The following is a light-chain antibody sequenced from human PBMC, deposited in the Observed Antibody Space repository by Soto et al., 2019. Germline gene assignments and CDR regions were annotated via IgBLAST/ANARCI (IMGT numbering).Light chain of an antibody. J-gene: IGLJ1*01. CDR1: SSDVGSYHL. CDR3: CSFAGSSTFV. Sequence: QSALTQPASVSGSPGQSITIPCTGTSSDVGSYHLVSWYQQHPGKAPKVMIYEGNKRPSGVPNRFSGSKSGNTASLTISGLQAEDEAEYYCCSFAGSSTFVFGTGTKVTVL. V-gene: IGLV2-23*01. CDR2: EGN.